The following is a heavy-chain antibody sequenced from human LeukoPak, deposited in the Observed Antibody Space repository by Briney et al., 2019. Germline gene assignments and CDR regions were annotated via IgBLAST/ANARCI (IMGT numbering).Heavy chain of an antibody. CDR2: INHSGST. J-gene: IGHJ5*02. V-gene: IGHV4-34*01. D-gene: IGHD3-10*01. CDR1: GGSFSGYY. Sequence: SETLSLTCAVYGGSFSGYYWSWIRQPPGKGLEWIGEINHSGSTNYNPSLKSRVTMSVDTSKNQFSLKLSSVTAADTAVYYCARDLYGSGSYKFGNCFDPWGQGTLVTVSS. CDR3: ARDLYGSGSYKFGNCFDP.